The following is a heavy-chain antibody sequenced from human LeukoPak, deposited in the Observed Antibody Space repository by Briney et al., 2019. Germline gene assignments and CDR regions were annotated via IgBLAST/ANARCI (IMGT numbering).Heavy chain of an antibody. CDR1: GGTFSSYA. J-gene: IGHJ4*02. V-gene: IGHV1-69*05. CDR2: IIPIFGTA. CDR3: ASNPIGYSSSWYLDY. Sequence: SVKVSCKASGGTFSSYAISWVRQAPGQGLEWMGRIIPIFGTANYAQKFQGRVTITTDESTSTAYMELSSLRSEDTAVYYYASNPIGYSSSWYLDYRGQGTLVTVSS. D-gene: IGHD6-13*01.